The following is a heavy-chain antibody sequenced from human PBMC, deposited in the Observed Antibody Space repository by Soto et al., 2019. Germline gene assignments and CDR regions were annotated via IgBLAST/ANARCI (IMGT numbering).Heavy chain of an antibody. J-gene: IGHJ4*02. CDR1: GYTFANYW. CDR2: IDGGDSYT. D-gene: IGHD2-21*02. Sequence: GESLKIPCAVSGYTFANYWISWVRQMPGQGLQWLGTIDGGDSYTRYSPSFQGHVTISADRSLNTAYLLLTSLQASDTAIYFCARQNHGGDSTYLDYWRQGALVTVSS. CDR3: ARQNHGGDSTYLDY. V-gene: IGHV5-10-1*01.